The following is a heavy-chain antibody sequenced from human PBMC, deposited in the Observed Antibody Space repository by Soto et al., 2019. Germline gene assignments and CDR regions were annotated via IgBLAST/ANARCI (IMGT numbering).Heavy chain of an antibody. Sequence: PGESLKISCKGSGYSFTSYWIGWVRQMPGKGLEWMGIIYPGDSDTRYSPSFQGQVTISADKSISTAYLQWSSLKASDTAMYYCARALVGATLYYFYYGLDVWGQGTTVTVSS. CDR1: GYSFTSYW. J-gene: IGHJ6*02. CDR2: IYPGDSDT. V-gene: IGHV5-51*01. D-gene: IGHD1-26*01. CDR3: ARALVGATLYYFYYGLDV.